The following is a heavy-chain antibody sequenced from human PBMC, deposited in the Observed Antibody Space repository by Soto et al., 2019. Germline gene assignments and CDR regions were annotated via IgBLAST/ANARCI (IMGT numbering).Heavy chain of an antibody. CDR2: MYWDDDK. V-gene: IGHV2-5*02. CDR1: VVSLNDVGVA. CDR3: ANRKCAHLGVDY. J-gene: IGHJ4*02. D-gene: IGHD3-16*01. Sequence: QITLKESGPTLVTPTQTLPLTCTFSVVSLNDVGVAVGWIRQPPGEALEWLGHMYWDDDKRYNPSLKNRVTITKDSSENQVVLIMTNMTPVDTATYFCANRKCAHLGVDYWGQGTLVTVSS.